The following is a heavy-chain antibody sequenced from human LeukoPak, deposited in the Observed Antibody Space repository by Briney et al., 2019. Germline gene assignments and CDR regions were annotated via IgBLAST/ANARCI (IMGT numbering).Heavy chain of an antibody. CDR3: AKDLIWSGLNGAFDI. CDR2: INIDGSST. CDR1: GFTFSNYW. Sequence: GGSLRLSCAASGFTFSNYWMHWVRQAPGKGLVWVSRINIDGSSTNYADSVKGRFTISRDNSKNTLYLQMNSLRAEDTAVYYCAKDLIWSGLNGAFDIWGQGTMVTVSS. J-gene: IGHJ3*02. V-gene: IGHV3-74*01. D-gene: IGHD3-3*01.